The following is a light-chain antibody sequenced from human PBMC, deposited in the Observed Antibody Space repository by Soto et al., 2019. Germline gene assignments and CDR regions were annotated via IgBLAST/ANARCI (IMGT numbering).Light chain of an antibody. CDR1: QSVSSY. CDR3: QQRSNWPPGT. Sequence: EIVLTQSPATLSLSPGERATLSCRASQSVSSYLAWYQQKPGQAPRLLIYDASNRATGIPARFSGSGSGTDFTLTISSLEPEDFPVYYCQQRSNWPPGTFGPGTKVDIK. V-gene: IGKV3-11*01. J-gene: IGKJ3*01. CDR2: DAS.